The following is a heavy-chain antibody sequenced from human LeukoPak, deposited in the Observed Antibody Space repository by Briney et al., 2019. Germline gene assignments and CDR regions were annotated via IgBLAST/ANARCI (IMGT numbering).Heavy chain of an antibody. CDR3: ARGRYDFWSGYLRFDP. V-gene: IGHV4-59*01. D-gene: IGHD3-3*01. J-gene: IGHJ5*02. Sequence: SETLSLTCTVSGGSISSYYWSWIRQPPGKGLEWIGYIYYSGSTNYNPSLKSRVTISVDTSKNQFSLKLSSVTAADTAVYYCARGRYDFWSGYLRFDPWGQGTLVTVSS. CDR2: IYYSGST. CDR1: GGSISSYY.